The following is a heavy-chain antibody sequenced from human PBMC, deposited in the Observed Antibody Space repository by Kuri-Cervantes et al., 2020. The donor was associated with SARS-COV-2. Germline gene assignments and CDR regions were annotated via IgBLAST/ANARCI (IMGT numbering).Heavy chain of an antibody. CDR1: GYSISSGYY. Sequence: SQTLSLTCAVSGYSISSGYYWSWIRQPPGKGLEWIGYIYYSGSTNYNPSLKSRVTISVDTSKNQFSLKLSSVTAADTAVYYCARDYGSGSYFPDAFDIWGQGTMVTVSS. D-gene: IGHD3-10*01. CDR3: ARDYGSGSYFPDAFDI. J-gene: IGHJ3*02. CDR2: IYYSGST. V-gene: IGHV4-61*01.